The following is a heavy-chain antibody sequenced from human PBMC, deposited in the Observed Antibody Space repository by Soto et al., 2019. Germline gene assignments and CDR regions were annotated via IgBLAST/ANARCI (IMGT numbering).Heavy chain of an antibody. CDR3: ARSPRSSPYFDY. V-gene: IGHV5-51*01. Sequence: GESLKISCQCSGYTFSNFWIDWLSQLPGKGLEWMGIIYPGHHETRYSPSFHGKVTISADKSISTAYLQWNSLEASDTAFYFCARSPRSSPYFDYCGQGALVTVSS. D-gene: IGHD6-13*01. CDR2: IYPGHHET. J-gene: IGHJ4*02. CDR1: GYTFSNFW.